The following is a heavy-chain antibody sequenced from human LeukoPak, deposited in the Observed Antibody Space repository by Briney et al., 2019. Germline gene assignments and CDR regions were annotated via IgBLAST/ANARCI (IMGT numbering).Heavy chain of an antibody. Sequence: GTSLRLSCAASGFSFRRYDMHWVSQAPGKGLEWVAATSYDGTSELYADFVKGRFSISRDNSRNTLSLQMDTLRPEDTAIYYCARAKGLAGSYLDNWFDPWGQGTRVIVSS. J-gene: IGHJ5*02. D-gene: IGHD1-26*01. CDR2: TSYDGTSE. V-gene: IGHV3-30*04. CDR1: GFSFRRYD. CDR3: ARAKGLAGSYLDNWFDP.